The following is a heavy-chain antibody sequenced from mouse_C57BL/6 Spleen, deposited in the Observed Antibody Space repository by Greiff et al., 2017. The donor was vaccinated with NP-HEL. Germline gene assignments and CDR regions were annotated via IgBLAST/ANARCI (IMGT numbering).Heavy chain of an antibody. CDR2: ISSGSSSI. CDR1: GFTFSDYG. D-gene: IGHD1-1*01. CDR3: ARRATVGPWYFDV. V-gene: IGHV5-17*01. J-gene: IGHJ1*03. Sequence: EVQGVESGGGLVKPGGSLKLSCAASGFTFSDYGMHWVRQAPEKGLEWVAYISSGSSSIYYADTVQGRFTISRDNAKNTLFLQMTSLRSEDTAMYYCARRATVGPWYFDVWGTGTTVTVSS.